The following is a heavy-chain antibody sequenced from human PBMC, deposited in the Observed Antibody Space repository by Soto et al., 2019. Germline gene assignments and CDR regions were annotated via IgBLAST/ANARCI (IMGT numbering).Heavy chain of an antibody. CDR2: IIPIFGTA. J-gene: IGHJ5*02. D-gene: IGHD2-15*01. Sequence: SLGVSCKASVGTLSSYAISCVRPAPGQGLEWMGGIIPIFGTANYAQKFQGRVTITADESTSTAYMELSSLRSEDTAVYYCARDRDCSGGSCYSWFDPWGQGTLVTVSS. CDR1: VGTLSSYA. V-gene: IGHV1-69*13. CDR3: ARDRDCSGGSCYSWFDP.